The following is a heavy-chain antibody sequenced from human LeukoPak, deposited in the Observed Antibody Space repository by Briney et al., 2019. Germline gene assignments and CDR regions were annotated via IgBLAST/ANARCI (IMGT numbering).Heavy chain of an antibody. CDR1: GFSFSDYD. CDR2: ISGRSSHV. Sequence: PGGSLRLSCSASGFSFSDYDMNWVRQAPGKGLEWVSAISGRSSHVYYGESVKGRFTISRDNAKNSLNLQLDSLGVEDTAVYYCGRAFPPLRTSSAGDLWGQGTLVTVSS. CDR3: GRAFPPLRTSSAGDL. J-gene: IGHJ1*01. D-gene: IGHD3-16*01. V-gene: IGHV3-21*01.